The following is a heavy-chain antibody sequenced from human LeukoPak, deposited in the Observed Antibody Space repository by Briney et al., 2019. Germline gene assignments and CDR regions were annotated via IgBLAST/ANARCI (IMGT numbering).Heavy chain of an antibody. CDR1: GGSISSGDYY. V-gene: IGHV4-30-4*08. Sequence: ASQTLSLTCTVSGGSISSGDYYWSWIRQPPGKGLEWIGYIYYSGSTYYNPSLKSRVTISVDTSKNQFSLKLSSVTAADTALYYCAVRSSSSPFYYYYYMDVWGKGITVTVSS. CDR3: AVRSSSSPFYYYYYMDV. CDR2: IYYSGST. D-gene: IGHD6-6*01. J-gene: IGHJ6*03.